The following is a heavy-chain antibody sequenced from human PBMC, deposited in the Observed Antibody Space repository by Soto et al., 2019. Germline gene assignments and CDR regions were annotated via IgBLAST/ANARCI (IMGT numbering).Heavy chain of an antibody. Sequence: QVQLVQSGSEVKKPGSSVRVSCKASGGSSNTYAVSWVRQAPGQGLEWMGGIIPMFGTTNYAEKFQGSVTITADESTSTANMELNNLRFDDTALYYCARGRLVVVPDGTPSYSSAMDVWGQGTTVTVSS. V-gene: IGHV1-69*01. J-gene: IGHJ6*02. CDR2: IIPMFGTT. CDR3: ARGRLVVVPDGTPSYSSAMDV. D-gene: IGHD6-13*01. CDR1: GGSSNTYA.